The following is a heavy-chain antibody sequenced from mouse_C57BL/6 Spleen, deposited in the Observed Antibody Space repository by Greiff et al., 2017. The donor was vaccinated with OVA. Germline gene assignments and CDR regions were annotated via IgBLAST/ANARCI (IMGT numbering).Heavy chain of an antibody. CDR1: GYTFTRYW. J-gene: IGHJ4*01. CDR2: IDPSDSYT. Sequence: QVQLKQPGAELVMPGASVKLSCKASGYTFTRYWMHWVKQRPGQGLEWIGEIDPSDSYTNYNQKFKGKSTLTVDKSASTAYMQLSSLTSEDSAVYYCARRGYAMDYWGQGTSVTVSS. CDR3: ARRGYAMDY. V-gene: IGHV1-69*01.